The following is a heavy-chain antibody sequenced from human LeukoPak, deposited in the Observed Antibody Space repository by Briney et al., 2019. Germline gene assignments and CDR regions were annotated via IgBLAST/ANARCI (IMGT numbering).Heavy chain of an antibody. J-gene: IGHJ4*02. V-gene: IGHV3-23*01. CDR2: ISGSGGST. CDR1: GFTCSSYA. CDR3: AKVPAIGRIAAAAIDY. D-gene: IGHD6-13*01. Sequence: PGGSLRLSCAASGFTCSSYAMNWVRQAPGKGLEWVSGISGSGGSTYYADSVKGRFTISRDNSKNTLFLQMNSLRAEDTAVYYCAKVPAIGRIAAAAIDYWGQGTLVTVSS.